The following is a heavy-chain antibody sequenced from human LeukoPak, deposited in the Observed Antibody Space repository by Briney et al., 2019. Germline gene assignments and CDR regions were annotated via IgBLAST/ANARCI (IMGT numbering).Heavy chain of an antibody. CDR1: GYSLTELS. D-gene: IGHD6-6*01. J-gene: IGHJ4*02. Sequence: ASVNVSCKVSGYSLTELSMHWVRQAPGKGLEWMGGFDPEDGETIYAQKFQGRVTMTEDTSTDTAYMELSSLRSEDTAVYYCATGRSSLSIFWRLFDYWGQGTLVTVSS. V-gene: IGHV1-24*01. CDR2: FDPEDGET. CDR3: ATGRSSLSIFWRLFDY.